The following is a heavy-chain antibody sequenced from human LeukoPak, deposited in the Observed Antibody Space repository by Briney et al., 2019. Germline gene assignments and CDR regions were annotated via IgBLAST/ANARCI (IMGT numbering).Heavy chain of an antibody. CDR1: GFTFSSYA. CDR3: AKDTYYYGSGSLDY. Sequence: PGGSLRLSCAASGFTFSSYAMSWVRQAPGKGLEWVSAISGSGGSTYYADSVKGRFTISRDNAKNSLYLQMNSLRAEDTALYYCAKDTYYYGSGSLDYWGQGTLVTVSS. J-gene: IGHJ4*02. CDR2: ISGSGGST. V-gene: IGHV3-23*01. D-gene: IGHD3-10*01.